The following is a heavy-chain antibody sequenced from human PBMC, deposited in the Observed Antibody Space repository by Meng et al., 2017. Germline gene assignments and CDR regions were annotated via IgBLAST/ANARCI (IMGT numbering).Heavy chain of an antibody. J-gene: IGHJ3*02. D-gene: IGHD3-22*01. CDR1: GFTFSSYD. CDR3: ARGTYYYDSSGYYEPLAFDI. V-gene: IGHV3-13*01. CDR2: IGTAGDT. Sequence: GESLKISCAASGFTFSSYDMHWVRQATGKGLEWVSAIGTAGDTYYPGSVKGRFTISRENAKNSLYLQMNSLRAGDTAVHYCARGTYYYDSSGYYEPLAFDIWGQGTMVTVSS.